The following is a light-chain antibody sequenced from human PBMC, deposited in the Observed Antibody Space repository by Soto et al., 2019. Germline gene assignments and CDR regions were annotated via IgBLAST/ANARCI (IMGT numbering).Light chain of an antibody. CDR1: SSDVDGYKF. J-gene: IGLJ1*01. V-gene: IGLV2-14*01. Sequence: QSALTQPASVSGSPGQSITISCARSSSDVDGYKFVSWYQLHPGKVPKLMIYDVSHRPSGVSDRFSGSNSGNTASLTISGLQAEDEADYYCSSYTSSTTLVFGTGTKLTVL. CDR3: SSYTSSTTLV. CDR2: DVS.